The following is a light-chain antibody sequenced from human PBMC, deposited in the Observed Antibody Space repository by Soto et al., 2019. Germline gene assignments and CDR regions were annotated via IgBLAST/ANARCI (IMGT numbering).Light chain of an antibody. V-gene: IGLV2-14*01. J-gene: IGLJ1*01. Sequence: QSVLTQPPSVSGSPGQSITISCTGTSSDVGGYNYVSWYQHHPGKAPKLILYEVSNRPSGVSNRFSGSKSGNTASLTLSGLQAEDEADYYCAAYTTSSTYVFGSGTKVTVL. CDR1: SSDVGGYNY. CDR3: AAYTTSSTYV. CDR2: EVS.